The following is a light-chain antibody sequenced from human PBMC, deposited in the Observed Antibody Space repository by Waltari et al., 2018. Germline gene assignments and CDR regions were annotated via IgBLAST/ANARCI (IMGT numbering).Light chain of an antibody. CDR2: NVF. J-gene: IGKJ4*01. Sequence: DTQMTQSPSTLSASVGDRVTITCRASQSINNRLAWYQQKPGKAPKFLIYNVFSLESGVPSRFSGSGSGTEFTLTINSLQPDDFGTYYCQQYNSYPLNFGGGTKVEIK. CDR3: QQYNSYPLN. CDR1: QSINNR. V-gene: IGKV1-5*03.